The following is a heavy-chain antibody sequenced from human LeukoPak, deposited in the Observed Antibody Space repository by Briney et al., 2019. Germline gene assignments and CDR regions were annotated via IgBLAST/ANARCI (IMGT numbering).Heavy chain of an antibody. Sequence: ASVKVSCKASGYTFTGYYMHWVRQAPGQGLEWMGWINPNSGGTNYAQKLQGRVSITTDTSTSTAYMDLRSLRSDDTAVYYCARDLRYSSGWSASGMDVWGKGTTVTISS. CDR1: GYTFTGYY. CDR3: ARDLRYSSGWSASGMDV. D-gene: IGHD6-19*01. J-gene: IGHJ6*03. CDR2: INPNSGGT. V-gene: IGHV1-2*02.